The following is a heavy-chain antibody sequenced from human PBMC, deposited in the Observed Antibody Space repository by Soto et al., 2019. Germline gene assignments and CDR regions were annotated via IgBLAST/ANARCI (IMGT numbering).Heavy chain of an antibody. CDR2: INAGNGNT. CDR3: ARVTPPGVADSSSYLFDY. Sequence: QVQLVQSGAEVKKPGASVKVSCKASGYTFTSYAMHWVRQAPGQRLEWMGWINAGNGNTKYSQKFQGRVTITRDTSTSTAYMELSSLRSEDTAVYYCARVTPPGVADSSSYLFDYWGQGTLVTVSS. J-gene: IGHJ4*02. V-gene: IGHV1-3*01. D-gene: IGHD3-22*01. CDR1: GYTFTSYA.